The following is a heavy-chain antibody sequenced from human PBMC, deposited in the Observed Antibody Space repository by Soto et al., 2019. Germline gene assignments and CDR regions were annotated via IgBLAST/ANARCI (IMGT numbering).Heavy chain of an antibody. CDR3: ARDFWSRGGYFDWLIGH. J-gene: IGHJ4*02. D-gene: IGHD3-9*01. CDR2: ISAYNGNT. V-gene: IGHV1-18*01. Sequence: QVQLVQSGAEVKKPGASVKVSCKASGYTFTSYGISWVRQAPGQGLEWMGWISAYNGNTNYAQKLQGRVTMTTDTSQSTAYMDLRSLRSDDTAVYYCARDFWSRGGYFDWLIGHWGQGTLVTVSS. CDR1: GYTFTSYG.